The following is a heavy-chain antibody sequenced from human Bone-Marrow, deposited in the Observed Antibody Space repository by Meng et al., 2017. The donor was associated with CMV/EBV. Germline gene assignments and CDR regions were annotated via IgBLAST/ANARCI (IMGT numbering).Heavy chain of an antibody. D-gene: IGHD1-14*01. V-gene: IGHV1-46*01. CDR1: GYTFTSYY. CDR2: INPSGGST. CDR3: ARSPSELDY. J-gene: IGHJ4*02. Sequence: VKVSCKASGYTFTSYYMHWVRQAPGQGPEWMGIINPSGGSTSYAQKFQGRVTMTRNTSISTAYMELSSLRSEDTAVYYCARSPSELDYWGQGTLVTVSS.